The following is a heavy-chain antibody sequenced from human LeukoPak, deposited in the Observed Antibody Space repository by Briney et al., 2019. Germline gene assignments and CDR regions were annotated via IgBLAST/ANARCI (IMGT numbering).Heavy chain of an antibody. Sequence: SETLSLTCAVSGGSISSGGYSWSWIRQPPGKGLEWIGYIYHSGSTYYNPSLKSRVTISVDRSKNQFSLKLSSVTAADTAVFHCARSYSGASYFDSWGQGTLVTVSS. J-gene: IGHJ4*02. D-gene: IGHD3-10*01. CDR2: IYHSGST. V-gene: IGHV4-30-2*01. CDR1: GGSISSGGYS. CDR3: ARSYSGASYFDS.